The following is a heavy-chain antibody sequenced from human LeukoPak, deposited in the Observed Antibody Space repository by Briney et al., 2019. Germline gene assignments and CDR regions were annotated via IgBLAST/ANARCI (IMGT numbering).Heavy chain of an antibody. J-gene: IGHJ5*02. D-gene: IGHD2-15*01. CDR1: GFTFSSHA. CDR2: ISYDGSTK. CDR3: ARGWWASGLDP. Sequence: PGGSLRLSCAASGFTFSSHAIHWVRQAPGKGLEWVTFISYDGSTKYYADSVKGRFTISRDNSKNTLYLQMNSLRPEDTAVYYCARGWWASGLDPWGQGTLVTVSS. V-gene: IGHV3-30-3*01.